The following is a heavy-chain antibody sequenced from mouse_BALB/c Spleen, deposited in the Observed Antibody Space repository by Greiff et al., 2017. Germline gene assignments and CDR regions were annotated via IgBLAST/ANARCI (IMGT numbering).Heavy chain of an antibody. V-gene: IGHV3-6*02. J-gene: IGHJ2*01. CDR3: AREKNYYGGFDY. CDR1: GYSITSGYY. D-gene: IGHD1-1*01. CDR2: ISYDGSN. Sequence: EVQLQQSGPGLVKPSQSLSLTCSVTGYSITSGYYWNWIRQFPGNKLEWMGYISYDGSNNYNPSLKNRISITRDTSKNQFFLKLNSVTTEDTATYYCAREKNYYGGFDYWGQGTTLTVSS.